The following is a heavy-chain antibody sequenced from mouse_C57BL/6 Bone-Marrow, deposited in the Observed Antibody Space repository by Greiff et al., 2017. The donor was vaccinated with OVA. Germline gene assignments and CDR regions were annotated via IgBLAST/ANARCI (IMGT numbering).Heavy chain of an antibody. V-gene: IGHV5-9*01. Sequence: EVQGVESGGGLVKPGGSLKLSCAASGFTFSSYTMSWVRQTPEKRLEWVATISGGGGNTYYPDSVKGRFTISRDNAKNTLYLQMSSLRSEDTALYDGARQRAVVARAMDYWGQGTSVTVSS. CDR2: ISGGGGNT. D-gene: IGHD1-1*01. CDR1: GFTFSSYT. J-gene: IGHJ4*01. CDR3: ARQRAVVARAMDY.